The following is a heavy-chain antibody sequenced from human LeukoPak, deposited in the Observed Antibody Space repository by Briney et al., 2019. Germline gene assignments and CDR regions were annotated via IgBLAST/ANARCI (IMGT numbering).Heavy chain of an antibody. CDR2: INPNSGGT. D-gene: IGHD3-9*01. CDR3: ARDSGLSYYDILTGYYLSRGFDY. CDR1: GYTFTGYY. V-gene: IGHV1-2*04. J-gene: IGHJ4*02. Sequence: ASVKVSCKASGYTFTGYYMHWVRQAPGQGLEWMGWINPNSGGTNYAQKFQGWVTMTRDTSISTAYVELSRLRSDDTAVYYCARDSGLSYYDILTGYYLSRGFDYWGQGTLVTVSS.